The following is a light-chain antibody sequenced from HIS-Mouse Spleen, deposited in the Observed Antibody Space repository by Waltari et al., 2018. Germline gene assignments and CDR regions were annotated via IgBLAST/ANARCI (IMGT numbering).Light chain of an antibody. CDR3: QSADSSGTYV. V-gene: IGLV3-25*03. Sequence: SYELTQPPSVSVSPGQTARTTCSGDAVPTQYAYWYQQKPGQAPVLVIYKDSERPAGIPERFSGSSSGTTVTLTISGVQAEDEADYYCQSADSSGTYVFGTGTKVTVL. CDR2: KDS. CDR1: AVPTQY. J-gene: IGLJ1*01.